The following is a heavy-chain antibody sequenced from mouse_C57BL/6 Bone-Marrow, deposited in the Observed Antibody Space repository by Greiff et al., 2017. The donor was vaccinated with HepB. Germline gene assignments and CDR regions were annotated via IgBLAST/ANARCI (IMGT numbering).Heavy chain of an antibody. CDR2: IWTGGGT. J-gene: IGHJ2*01. Sequence: VKLMESGPGLVAPSQSLSITCTVSGFSLTSYAISWVRQPPGKGLEWLGVIWTGGGTNYNSALKSRLSISKDNSKSQVFLKMNSLQTDDTARYYCARDNYYGSSYVDYFDYWGQGTTLTVSS. V-gene: IGHV2-9-1*01. CDR3: ARDNYYGSSYVDYFDY. D-gene: IGHD1-1*01. CDR1: GFSLTSYA.